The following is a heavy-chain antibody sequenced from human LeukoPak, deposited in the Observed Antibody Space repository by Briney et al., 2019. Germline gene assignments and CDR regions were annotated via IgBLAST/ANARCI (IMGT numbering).Heavy chain of an antibody. CDR2: ISAYNGNT. J-gene: IGHJ4*02. CDR1: GYTFTSYG. V-gene: IGHV1-18*01. D-gene: IGHD5-18*01. Sequence: ASVKVSCKASGYTFTSYGISWVRQAPGQGLEWMGWISAYNGNTNYAQKFQGRVTITADESTSTAYMELSSLRSEDTAVYYCARVRDTAMVDFGYWGQGTLVTVSS. CDR3: ARVRDTAMVDFGY.